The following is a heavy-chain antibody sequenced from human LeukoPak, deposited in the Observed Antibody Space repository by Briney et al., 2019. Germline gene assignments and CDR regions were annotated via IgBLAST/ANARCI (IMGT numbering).Heavy chain of an antibody. J-gene: IGHJ4*02. Sequence: PSETLFLTCTVSGGSISSYYWSWIRQPPGKGLEWIGYIYYSGSTNYNPSLKSRVTISVDTSKNQFSLKLSSVTAADTAVYYCARVEGYCSSTSCYELIDYWGQGTLVTVSS. CDR1: GGSISSYY. V-gene: IGHV4-59*01. CDR3: ARVEGYCSSTSCYELIDY. D-gene: IGHD2-2*01. CDR2: IYYSGST.